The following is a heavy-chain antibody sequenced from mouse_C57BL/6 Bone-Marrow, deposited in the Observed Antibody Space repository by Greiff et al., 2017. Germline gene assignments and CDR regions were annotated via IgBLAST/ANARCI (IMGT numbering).Heavy chain of an antibody. CDR1: GYTFTSYW. Sequence: QVQLQQPGAELVMPGASVKLSCKASGYTFTSYWMHWVKQRPGQGLEWIGEIDPSDSYTNYNQKFKGKSTLTVDKSSSTAYMQLSSLTSEDSAVDYCARHGSYVPFRYWGQGTTLTVSS. D-gene: IGHD1-2*01. V-gene: IGHV1-69*01. CDR2: IDPSDSYT. J-gene: IGHJ2*01. CDR3: ARHGSYVPFRY.